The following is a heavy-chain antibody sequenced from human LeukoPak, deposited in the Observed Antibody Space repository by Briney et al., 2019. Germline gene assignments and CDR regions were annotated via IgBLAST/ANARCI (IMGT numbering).Heavy chain of an antibody. V-gene: IGHV3-30*02. CDR1: GFTFSSYG. J-gene: IGHJ4*02. CDR3: AKDLNYGELVDS. CDR2: IRSDGNKK. Sequence: GGSLRLSCAASGFTFSSYGMYWVRQAPGKGLEWVAFIRSDGNKKYYADSVKGRFTISRDNSRNTLYLQMNSLRTEDTAVYYCAKDLNYGELVDSWGKGTLVTVSS. D-gene: IGHD4-17*01.